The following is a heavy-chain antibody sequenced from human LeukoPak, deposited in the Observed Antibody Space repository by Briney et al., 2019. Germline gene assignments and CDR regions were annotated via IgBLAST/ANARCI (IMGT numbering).Heavy chain of an antibody. CDR1: GYSISSGYY. CDR2: IYHSGST. D-gene: IGHD3-22*01. CDR3: ASSDYESSGYGGYYMDV. V-gene: IGHV4-38-2*02. Sequence: AETLSLTCTVSGYSISSGYYWGWIRQPPGKGLEWIGSIYHSGSTYYNPSLKSRVTISVDTSKNHFSLKLISVTAADTAADYCASSDYESSGYGGYYMDVWGKGTTVTVSS. J-gene: IGHJ6*03.